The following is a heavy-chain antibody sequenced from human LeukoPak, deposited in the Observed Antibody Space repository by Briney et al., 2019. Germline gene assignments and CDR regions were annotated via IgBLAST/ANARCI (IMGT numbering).Heavy chain of an antibody. J-gene: IGHJ4*02. V-gene: IGHV3-23*01. CDR3: AKAPDFTDTKHELDY. D-gene: IGHD2-8*01. Sequence: GGSLRLSCAASGFKFTTFAMTWVRQAPGKGLEWVSTITGSGSYTYYADSVKGRFTVSRDNSKNTLYLHMNSRRAEDTALYYCAKAPDFTDTKHELDYWGQGNLVTVSS. CDR2: ITGSGSYT. CDR1: GFKFTTFA.